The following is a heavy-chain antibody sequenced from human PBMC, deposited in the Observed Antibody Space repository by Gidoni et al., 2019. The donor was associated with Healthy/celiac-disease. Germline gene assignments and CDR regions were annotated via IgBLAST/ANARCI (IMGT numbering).Heavy chain of an antibody. CDR2: ISSSSSTI. J-gene: IGHJ4*02. V-gene: IGHV3-48*01. CDR1: GFTFSSYS. CDR3: ARVGVVNDGYPYYFDY. D-gene: IGHD3-3*01. Sequence: EVQLVESGGGLVQPGGSLRLSCAASGFTFSSYSMNWVRQAPGKGLEWVSYISSSSSTIYYADSVKGRFTISRDNAKNSLYLQMNSLRAEDTAVYYCARVGVVNDGYPYYFDYWGQGTLVTVSS.